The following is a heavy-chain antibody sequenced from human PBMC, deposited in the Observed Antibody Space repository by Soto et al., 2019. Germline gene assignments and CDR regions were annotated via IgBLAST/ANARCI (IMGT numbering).Heavy chain of an antibody. CDR2: IYPGDSDT. J-gene: IGHJ3*02. CDR1: GYSFTSYW. CDR3: ARGGSGYDPNDAFDI. Sequence: GESLKISCKGSGYSFTSYWIGWVRQMPGKGLEWMGIIYPGDSDTRYSPSFQGQVTISADKSISTAYLQWSSLKASDTAMYYCARGGSGYDPNDAFDIWGQGTMVTVSS. D-gene: IGHD5-12*01. V-gene: IGHV5-51*01.